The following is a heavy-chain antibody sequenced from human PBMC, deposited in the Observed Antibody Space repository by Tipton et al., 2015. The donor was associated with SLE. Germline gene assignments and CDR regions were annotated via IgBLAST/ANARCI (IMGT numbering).Heavy chain of an antibody. D-gene: IGHD6-19*01. CDR3: ARSDSAIAVAGQAFDI. CDR1: GGSISSHY. CDR2: IYYSGST. Sequence: LRLSCTVSGGSISSHYWSWIRQPPGKGLEWIGYIYYSGSTDYNPSLKSRVTISVDTSKNQFSLKLSSVTAADTAVYYCARSDSAIAVAGQAFDIWGQGTMVTVSS. J-gene: IGHJ3*02. V-gene: IGHV4-59*11.